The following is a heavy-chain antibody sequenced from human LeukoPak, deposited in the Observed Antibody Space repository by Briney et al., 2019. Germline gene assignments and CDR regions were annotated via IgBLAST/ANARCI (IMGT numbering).Heavy chain of an antibody. Sequence: GGSLRLSCAASGFTFSSYAMSWVRQAPGKGLEWVSGISGSGGSTHYADSVKDRFTISRDNSKNTLYLQMNSLRAEDTAVYYCAKETVVVVAAAPDAFDIWGQGTMVTVSS. CDR2: ISGSGGST. D-gene: IGHD2-15*01. V-gene: IGHV3-23*01. CDR3: AKETVVVVAAAPDAFDI. CDR1: GFTFSSYA. J-gene: IGHJ3*02.